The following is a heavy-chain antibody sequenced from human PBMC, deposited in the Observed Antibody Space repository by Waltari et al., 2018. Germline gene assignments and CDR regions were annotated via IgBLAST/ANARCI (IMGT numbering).Heavy chain of an antibody. V-gene: IGHV3-74*01. CDR3: ARDVRWGTGTTGPGY. CDR2: INSDGSST. J-gene: IGHJ4*02. CDR1: GSPCSSYW. Sequence: EVQLVESGGGLVQPGGSLRLSCAASGSPCSSYWITWVPQAPGKGLVWVSRINSDGSSTSYADSVKGRFTISRDNAKNTLYLQMNSLRAEDTAVYYCARDVRWGTGTTGPGYWGQGTLVTVSS. D-gene: IGHD1-7*01.